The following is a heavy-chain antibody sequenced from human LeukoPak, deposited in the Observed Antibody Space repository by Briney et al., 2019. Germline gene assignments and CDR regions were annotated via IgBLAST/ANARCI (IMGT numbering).Heavy chain of an antibody. CDR1: GYTFTSYA. D-gene: IGHD4-17*01. J-gene: IGHJ6*03. Sequence: GASVKVSCKASGYTFTSYAMNWVRQAPGQGLEWMGGIIPIFGTANYAQKFQGRVTITADKSTSTAYMELSSLRSEDTAVYYCARGNLGDYDVGYYYYMDVWGKGTTVTVSS. V-gene: IGHV1-69*06. CDR2: IIPIFGTA. CDR3: ARGNLGDYDVGYYYYMDV.